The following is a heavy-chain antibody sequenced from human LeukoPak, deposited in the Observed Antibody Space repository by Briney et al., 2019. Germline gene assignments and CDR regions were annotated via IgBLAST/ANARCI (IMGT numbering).Heavy chain of an antibody. V-gene: IGHV3-11*06. J-gene: IGHJ4*03. CDR1: GFTFSDYY. Sequence: PGGSLRLSCAASGFTFSDYYMSWIRQAPGKGLEWVSSISSSSSYIYYADSVKGRFTISRDNAKNSLYPQMNSLRAEDTAVYYCARDPEGSGYFDYWGQGTLVTVSS. CDR2: ISSSSSYI. CDR3: ARDPEGSGYFDY. D-gene: IGHD1-14*01.